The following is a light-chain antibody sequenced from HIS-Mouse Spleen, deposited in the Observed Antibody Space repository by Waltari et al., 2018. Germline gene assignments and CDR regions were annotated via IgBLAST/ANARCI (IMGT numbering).Light chain of an antibody. CDR3: YSTDSSGNHRV. J-gene: IGLJ2*01. CDR1: ALPKNY. CDR2: EDS. Sequence: SYELTQPPSVSVSPGQTARIPCSCDALPKNYAYLYQQKSGQAPVLVIYEDSKRPSGIPERFSGSSSGTMATLTISGAQVEDEADYYCYSTDSSGNHRVFGGGTKLTVL. V-gene: IGLV3-10*01.